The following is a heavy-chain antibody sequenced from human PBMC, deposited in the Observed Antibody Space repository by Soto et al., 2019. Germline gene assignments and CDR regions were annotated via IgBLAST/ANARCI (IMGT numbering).Heavy chain of an antibody. V-gene: IGHV5-51*01. CDR3: ARHGGDTAMIIPHYGMDV. J-gene: IGHJ6*02. CDR1: GYSFTSYW. Sequence: GESLKISCKGSGYSFTSYWIGWVRQMPGKGLEWMGIIYPGDSDTRYSPSFQGQVTISADKSISTAYLQWSSLKASDTAMYYCARHGGDTAMIIPHYGMDVWGQGTTVTVSS. CDR2: IYPGDSDT. D-gene: IGHD5-18*01.